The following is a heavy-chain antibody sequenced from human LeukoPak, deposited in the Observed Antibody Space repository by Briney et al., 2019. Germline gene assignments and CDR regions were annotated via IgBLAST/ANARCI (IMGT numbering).Heavy chain of an antibody. CDR3: TTREKHLDY. V-gene: IGHV3-15*01. CDR2: IKGKTDGGTA. CDR1: GFTFSSYE. Sequence: PGGSLRLSCAASGFTFSSYEMNWVRQAPGKGLEWVGLIKGKTDGGTADYAAPVKGRFTISRDDSKNTLYLQVNSLKTEDTAVYYCTTREKHLDYWGQGTLVTVSS. J-gene: IGHJ4*02.